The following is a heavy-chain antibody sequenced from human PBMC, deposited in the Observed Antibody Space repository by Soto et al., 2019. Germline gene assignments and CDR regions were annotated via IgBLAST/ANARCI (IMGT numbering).Heavy chain of an antibody. CDR2: IYYAGTT. CDR1: GGSFSPNY. D-gene: IGHD2-21*01. Sequence: QVQLQESGPGLVKPSETLSLTCTVSGGSFSPNYWRWIRQSPGKGLEWIGYIYYAGTTSYNPSLKSRVTISLETSKSQFSLRLTSVTAADSAVYYCARLGAYYQSLDPWGPGTLVTVSS. CDR3: ARLGAYYQSLDP. V-gene: IGHV4-59*12. J-gene: IGHJ5*02.